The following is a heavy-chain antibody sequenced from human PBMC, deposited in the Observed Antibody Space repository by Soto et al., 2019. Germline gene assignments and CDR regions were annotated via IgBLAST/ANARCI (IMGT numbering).Heavy chain of an antibody. Sequence: GESLNMSCKGSVYSFASYWINWVRQVPGKGLEWMGRIDPTDSYTNYSPSVQGRVTLSADKSISTVYLQWSSLGASGTATYYCVRVHVYYYGMDVWGQGTTVTVSS. CDR1: VYSFASYW. V-gene: IGHV5-10-1*01. CDR2: IDPTDSYT. CDR3: VRVHVYYYGMDV. J-gene: IGHJ6*02.